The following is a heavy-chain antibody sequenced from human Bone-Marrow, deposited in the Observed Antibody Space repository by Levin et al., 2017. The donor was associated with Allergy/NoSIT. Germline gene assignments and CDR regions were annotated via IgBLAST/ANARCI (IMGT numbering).Heavy chain of an antibody. CDR2: ISSSGSTT. J-gene: IGHJ4*02. Sequence: LSLTCAASGFTFSSYEMNWVRQAPGKGLEWVSYISSSGSTTYYADSVKGRFTISRDNAKNSRYLEMNSLRAEDTAVYHCERESTHGFDYWVKGTLVTVSS. CDR1: GFTFSSYE. CDR3: ERESTHGFDY. V-gene: IGHV3-48*03.